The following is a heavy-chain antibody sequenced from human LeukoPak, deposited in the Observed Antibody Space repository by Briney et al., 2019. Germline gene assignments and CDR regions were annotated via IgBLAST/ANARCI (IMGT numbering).Heavy chain of an antibody. Sequence: ASVKVSCKASGGTFSSYAISWVRQAPGQGLEWMGRIIPIFGTANYAQKFQGRVTITTDESTSTAYMERSSLRSEDTAVYYCAREGDSYGLTYFDYWGQGTLVTVSS. J-gene: IGHJ4*02. CDR1: GGTFSSYA. V-gene: IGHV1-69*05. CDR2: IIPIFGTA. CDR3: AREGDSYGLTYFDY. D-gene: IGHD5-18*01.